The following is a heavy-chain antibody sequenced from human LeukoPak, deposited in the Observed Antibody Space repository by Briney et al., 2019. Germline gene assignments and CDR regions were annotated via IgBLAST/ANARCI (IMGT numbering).Heavy chain of an antibody. V-gene: IGHV3-11*04. CDR3: ASTLTGSGGGEAYSYYYMDV. CDR1: GFTFSDYY. J-gene: IGHJ6*03. Sequence: GGSLRLSCAASGFTFSDYYMSWIRQAPGKGLEWVSYISSSGSTIYYADSVKGRFTISRDNAKNSLYLQMNSLRAEDTAVYYCASTLTGSGGGEAYSYYYMDVWGKGTTVTVSS. D-gene: IGHD2-15*01. CDR2: ISSSGSTI.